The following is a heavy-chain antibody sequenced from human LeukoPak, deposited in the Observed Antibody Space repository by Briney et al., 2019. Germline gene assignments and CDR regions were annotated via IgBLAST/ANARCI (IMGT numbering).Heavy chain of an antibody. J-gene: IGHJ4*02. V-gene: IGHV4-34*01. CDR2: INHSGST. Sequence: PSETLSLTCAVYGGSFSGYYWSWIRQPPGKGLEWIGEINHSGSTNYNPSLKSRVTISVDTSKNRFSLKLSSVTAADTAVYYCARLYDFWSGSSFDYWGQGTLVTVSS. D-gene: IGHD3-3*01. CDR3: ARLYDFWSGSSFDY. CDR1: GGSFSGYY.